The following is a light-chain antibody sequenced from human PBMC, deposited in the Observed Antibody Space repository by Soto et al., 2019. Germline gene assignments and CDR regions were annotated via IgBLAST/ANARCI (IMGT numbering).Light chain of an antibody. V-gene: IGKV3-20*01. CDR2: DAS. CDR1: QSLTNSF. Sequence: EILLRQSPGTLSLSPGERATLSCRTSQSLTNSFIAWYQQKPGQAPRLLIYDASSRATGIPDRFSGGGSGTDFALTISRLEPEDFAVYYCQQFSSYPLTFGGGTKVDIK. J-gene: IGKJ4*01. CDR3: QQFSSYPLT.